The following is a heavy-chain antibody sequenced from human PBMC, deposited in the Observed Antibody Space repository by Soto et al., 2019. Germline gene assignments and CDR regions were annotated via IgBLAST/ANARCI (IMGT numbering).Heavy chain of an antibody. CDR1: GYTFTSYG. J-gene: IGHJ6*02. D-gene: IGHD6-6*01. V-gene: IGHV1-18*01. Sequence: QVQLVQSGAEVKKPGASVKVSCKASGYTFTSYGISWVRQAPGQGLEWMGWISAYNGNTNYAQKLQGRVTMTTDTSMSTAYMELRSLRSDDTAVYYCASTFSSSRDYYYYGMDVWGQGTTVTVSS. CDR3: ASTFSSSRDYYYYGMDV. CDR2: ISAYNGNT.